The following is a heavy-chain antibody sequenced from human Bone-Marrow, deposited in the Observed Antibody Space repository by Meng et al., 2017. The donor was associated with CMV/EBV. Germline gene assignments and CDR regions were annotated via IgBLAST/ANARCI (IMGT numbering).Heavy chain of an antibody. CDR2: IYHSGIT. J-gene: IGHJ6*02. V-gene: IGHV4-38-2*02. CDR3: ARDVSEYGEHEPGGMDV. CDR1: GYSISRGYY. Sequence: ESLRLSSTVAGYSISRGYYWGWIPQPPGMAREWIGTIYHSGITHYNPSLESRVTISVDTSKSQFSLKLSSVTAADTAVYYCARDVSEYGEHEPGGMDVWGQGTTVTVSS. D-gene: IGHD4-17*01.